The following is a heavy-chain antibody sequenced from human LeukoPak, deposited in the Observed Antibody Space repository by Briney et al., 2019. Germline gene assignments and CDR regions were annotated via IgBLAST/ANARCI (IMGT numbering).Heavy chain of an antibody. D-gene: IGHD1-14*01. Sequence: PGGSLRLSCSASGFTFSAYAMYWVRQAPGKGLEYVSGISNSGGSSFYADSVKGRFTISRDNSKNTLYLQMSSLRAEATAVYYCVKITSVTGGDCWGQGTRLTVSS. V-gene: IGHV3-64D*09. CDR1: GFTFSAYA. J-gene: IGHJ4*02. CDR3: VKITSVTGGDC. CDR2: ISNSGGSS.